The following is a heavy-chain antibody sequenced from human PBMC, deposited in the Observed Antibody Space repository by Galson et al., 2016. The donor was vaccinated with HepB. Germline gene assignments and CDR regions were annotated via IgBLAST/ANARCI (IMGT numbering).Heavy chain of an antibody. V-gene: IGHV3-33*01. Sequence: SLRLSCAASGFPFSTYGMHWVRQAPGKGLEWVAVIWYDGSNQYYADSVKGRFTISRDISKNTLSLQMNSLRAEDTALYYCARDAFPDDACDIWGQGTMVTVSS. CDR2: IWYDGSNQ. D-gene: IGHD3-16*01. CDR3: ARDAFPDDACDI. J-gene: IGHJ3*02. CDR1: GFPFSTYG.